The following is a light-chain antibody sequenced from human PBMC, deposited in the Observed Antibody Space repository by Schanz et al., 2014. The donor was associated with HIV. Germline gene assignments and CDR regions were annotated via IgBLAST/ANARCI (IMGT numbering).Light chain of an antibody. J-gene: IGLJ3*02. CDR3: QSFDSSLNGVV. Sequence: QSVLTQPPSVSGAPGQRVTISCTGRKSNIGTGYDVHWYQHLPGTVPKVLIFANTHRPSGVPARFSGSKSGSSASLAISGLQADDEADYFCQSFDSSLNGVVFGGGTKLTVL. CDR1: KSNIGTGYD. CDR2: ANT. V-gene: IGLV1-40*01.